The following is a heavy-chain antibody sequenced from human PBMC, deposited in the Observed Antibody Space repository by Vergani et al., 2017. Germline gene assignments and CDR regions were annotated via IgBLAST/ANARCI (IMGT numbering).Heavy chain of an antibody. CDR2: IIPIFGTA. V-gene: IGHV1-69*14. CDR1: GGTFSSYA. CDR3: ARASSGYYKSTFDY. J-gene: IGHJ4*02. Sequence: QVQLVQSGAEVKKPGSSVKVSCKASGGTFSSYATSWVRHAPGQGLEWMVRIIPIFGTANTAQKFQGRVTITADKSTSTAYMELSSLRSEDTAVYYCARASSGYYKSTFDYWGQGTLVTVSS. D-gene: IGHD3-22*01.